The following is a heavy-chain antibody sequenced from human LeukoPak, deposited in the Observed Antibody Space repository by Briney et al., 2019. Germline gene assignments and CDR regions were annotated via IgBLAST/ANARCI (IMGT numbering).Heavy chain of an antibody. D-gene: IGHD3-22*01. Sequence: ASVKVSCKASGYTFTGYYMHWVRQAPGQGLEWMGWINPNSGGTNYAQKFQGRVTMTRDTSITTAYMELSRLRSDDTAVYYCALQPYYYDNSGYYDWGTDYYYYYYMDVWGKGTTVTVSS. CDR1: GYTFTGYY. V-gene: IGHV1-2*02. J-gene: IGHJ6*03. CDR3: ALQPYYYDNSGYYDWGTDYYYYYYMDV. CDR2: INPNSGGT.